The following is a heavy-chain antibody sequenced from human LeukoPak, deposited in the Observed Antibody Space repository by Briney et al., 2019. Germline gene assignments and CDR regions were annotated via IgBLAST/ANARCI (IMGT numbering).Heavy chain of an antibody. CDR1: GGSISSYY. D-gene: IGHD3-3*01. J-gene: IGHJ4*02. CDR2: IYTSGST. V-gene: IGHV4-4*07. CDR3: ARERYYDFAPSRYFDY. Sequence: SETLSLTCTVSGGSISSYYWSWIRQPARKGLEWIGRIYTSGSTNYNPSLKSRVTMSVDTSKNQFSLKLSSVTAADTAVYYCARERYYDFAPSRYFDYWGQGTLVTVSS.